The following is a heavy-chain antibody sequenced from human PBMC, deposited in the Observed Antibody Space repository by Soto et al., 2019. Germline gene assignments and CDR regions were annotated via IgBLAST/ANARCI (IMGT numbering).Heavy chain of an antibody. V-gene: IGHV4-59*08. CDR1: GGSMSSYY. Sequence: QVQLQESGPGLVKPSETLSLTCTVSGGSMSSYYWSWIRQPPGKGLEWIAYIYYTGSTNYNPSLKSRVTISVNTSKTQFSLKLSSVTAADTAVYFCARHLVPAASVTFDIWGQGTMVTVSS. J-gene: IGHJ3*02. CDR3: ARHLVPAASVTFDI. D-gene: IGHD2-2*01. CDR2: IYYTGST.